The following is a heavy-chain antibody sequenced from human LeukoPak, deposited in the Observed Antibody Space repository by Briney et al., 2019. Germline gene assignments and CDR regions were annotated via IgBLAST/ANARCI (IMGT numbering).Heavy chain of an antibody. CDR2: INPRGGST. CDR3: ATGLPSSSWSLDAFDI. CDR1: GYTFTSYY. V-gene: IGHV1-46*01. Sequence: ASVKVSCKASGYTFTSYYMHWVRQAPGQGPEWMGLINPRGGSTNYAQKFQGRVTMTRDTSTSTVYMELSSLRSEDTAVYYCATGLPSSSWSLDAFDIWGQGTMVTVSS. J-gene: IGHJ3*02. D-gene: IGHD6-13*01.